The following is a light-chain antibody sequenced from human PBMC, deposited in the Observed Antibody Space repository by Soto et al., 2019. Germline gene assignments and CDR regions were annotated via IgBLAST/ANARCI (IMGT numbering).Light chain of an antibody. CDR2: LNSDGSH. V-gene: IGLV4-69*01. CDR3: QNWVTGLRV. CDR1: SGHSSYA. J-gene: IGLJ3*02. Sequence: QPVLTQSPSASASLGASVKITCTLSSGHSSYAIAWHQQQPEKGPRYLMKLNSDGSHSKGDGIPDRFSGSSSGAERYLAISSLQAEDEYDYYWQNWVTGLRVFGGGTKLTVL.